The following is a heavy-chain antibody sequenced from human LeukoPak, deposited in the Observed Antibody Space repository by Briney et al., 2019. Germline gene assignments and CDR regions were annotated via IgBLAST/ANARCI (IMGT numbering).Heavy chain of an antibody. V-gene: IGHV1-46*01. CDR3: ARALGGYNQGPFDY. Sequence: ASVKVSCKASGYTFTSYYMHWVRQAPGQGLEWMGIINPSGGSTSYAQKFQGRVTMTRDMSTSTVYMELSSLRSEDTAVYYCARALGGYNQGPFDYWAREPWSPSPQ. CDR1: GYTFTSYY. D-gene: IGHD5-24*01. J-gene: IGHJ4*02. CDR2: INPSGGST.